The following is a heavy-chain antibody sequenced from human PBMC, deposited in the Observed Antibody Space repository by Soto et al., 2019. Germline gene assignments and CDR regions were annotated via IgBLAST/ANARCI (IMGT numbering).Heavy chain of an antibody. D-gene: IGHD3-9*01. V-gene: IGHV2-5*01. CDR3: ANILTGYLQNDAFDI. Sequence: SGPTLVNPTQTLTLTCTFSGFSLSTSGVGVGWIRQPPGKALEWLALIYWNDDKRYSPSLKSRLTITKDTSKNQVVLTMTNMDPVDTATYYCANILTGYLQNDAFDIWGQGTIVTVSS. CDR1: GFSLSTSGVG. J-gene: IGHJ3*02. CDR2: IYWNDDK.